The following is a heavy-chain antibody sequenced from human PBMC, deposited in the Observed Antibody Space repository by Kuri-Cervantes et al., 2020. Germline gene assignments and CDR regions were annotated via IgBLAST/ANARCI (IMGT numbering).Heavy chain of an antibody. CDR1: GGTFSSYG. D-gene: IGHD2-15*01. J-gene: IGHJ6*03. CDR3: ARDLGAYCSGGSCYRRRYYYYMDV. V-gene: IGHV1-18*01. CDR2: TSAYNGDT. Sequence: ASVKVSCKASGGTFSSYGISWVRQAPGRGLEWMGWTSAYNGDTNYAQKLQGRVTMTTDTSTSTAYMELRSLRSDDTAVYYCARDLGAYCSGGSCYRRRYYYYMDVWGKGTTVTVSS.